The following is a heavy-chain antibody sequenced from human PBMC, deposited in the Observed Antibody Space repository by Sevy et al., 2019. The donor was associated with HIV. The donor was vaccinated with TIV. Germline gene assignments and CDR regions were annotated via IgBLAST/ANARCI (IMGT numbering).Heavy chain of an antibody. CDR3: AKDQVLAPEADYIWGSYRYYYYGMDV. CDR2: IRYDGSNK. D-gene: IGHD3-16*02. CDR1: GFTFSSYG. Sequence: GGSLRLSCAASGFTFSSYGMHWVRQAPGKGLEWVAFIRYDGSNKYYADSVKGRFTISRDNSKNTLYLQMNSLRAEDTAVYYCAKDQVLAPEADYIWGSYRYYYYGMDVWGQGTTVTVSS. J-gene: IGHJ6*02. V-gene: IGHV3-30*02.